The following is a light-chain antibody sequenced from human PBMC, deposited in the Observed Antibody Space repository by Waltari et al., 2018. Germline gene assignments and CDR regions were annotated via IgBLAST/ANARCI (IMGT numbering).Light chain of an antibody. CDR3: LQHYTYPPT. V-gene: IGKV1-17*03. CDR2: AVS. Sequence: DIQMTQSPSAMSASVGDRVAITCRAGQDIGNYLAWFQQKPGTVPKRLIYAVSSLESGVPSRFSGSDSGTEFTLTINRLQPEDLATYFCLQHYTYPPTFGQGTRLEI. J-gene: IGKJ5*01. CDR1: QDIGNY.